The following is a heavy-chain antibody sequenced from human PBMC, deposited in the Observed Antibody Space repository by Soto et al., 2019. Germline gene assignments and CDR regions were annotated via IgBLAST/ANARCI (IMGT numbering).Heavy chain of an antibody. CDR3: ARRHDILTGPDAFDI. D-gene: IGHD3-9*01. CDR1: GYSFTSYW. CDR2: IYPGDSDT. V-gene: IGHV5-51*01. Sequence: GESLKISCKGSGYSFTSYWIGWVRQMPGKGLEWMGIIYPGDSDTRYSPSFQGQVTISADKSISTAYLQWSSLKAADTAVYYCARRHDILTGPDAFDIWGQGTMVTVSS. J-gene: IGHJ3*02.